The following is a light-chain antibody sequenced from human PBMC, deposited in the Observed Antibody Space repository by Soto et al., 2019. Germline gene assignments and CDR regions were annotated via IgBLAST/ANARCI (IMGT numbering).Light chain of an antibody. CDR3: MQGTHWPLT. Sequence: DVVMTQSPLSLPVTLGQPASISCRSSQSLVYSDGNTYLSWFQQRPGQSPRRLIYKVSNCDSGVPDRFSGSGSGTDFTLKISRVEAEDVGVYYCMQGTHWPLTFGQGTRLEIK. CDR2: KVS. J-gene: IGKJ5*01. V-gene: IGKV2D-30*01. CDR1: QSLVYSDGNTY.